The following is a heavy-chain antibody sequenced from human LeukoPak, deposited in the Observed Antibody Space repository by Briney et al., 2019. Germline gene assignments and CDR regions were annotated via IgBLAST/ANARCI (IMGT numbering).Heavy chain of an antibody. V-gene: IGHV4-39*07. CDR3: AREWDCSSTSCYAETPYFDY. CDR2: IYYSGST. CDR1: GGSISSSSYY. D-gene: IGHD2-2*01. J-gene: IGHJ4*02. Sequence: SETLSLTCTVSGGSISSSSYYWGWIRQPPGKGLEWIGSIYYSGSTYYNPSLKSRVTISVDTSKNQFSLKLSSVTAADTAVYYCAREWDCSSTSCYAETPYFDYWGQGTLVTVSS.